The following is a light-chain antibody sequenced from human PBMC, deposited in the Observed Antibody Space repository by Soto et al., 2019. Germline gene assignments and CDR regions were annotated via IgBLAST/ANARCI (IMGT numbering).Light chain of an antibody. CDR1: QSISSY. J-gene: IGKJ1*01. CDR3: QQSYSTPRT. Sequence: DVRVSQSPSSLSASIGDRVTITCRASQSISSYLNWYQQKPGKAPKLLIYAASSLQSGVPSRFSGSGSGTDFTLTISSLQPEDFATYYCQQSYSTPRTFAQGTKVAIK. CDR2: AAS. V-gene: IGKV1-39*01.